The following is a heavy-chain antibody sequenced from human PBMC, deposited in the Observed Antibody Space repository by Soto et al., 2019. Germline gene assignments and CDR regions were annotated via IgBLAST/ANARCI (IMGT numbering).Heavy chain of an antibody. CDR2: IRKDGSVK. D-gene: IGHD3-22*01. V-gene: IGHV3-7*03. J-gene: IGHJ3*01. Sequence: EVQLVESGGGLVQPGGSLRLSCAASEFAFSTYWMTWVRQAPGKGLEWVANIRKDGSVKYYVDSVKGRFTISRDNAKDSLYLQMNHLRADVRAVYYCARDVARSSDYYYDAFDVWGQGTWVTVSS. CDR3: ARDVARSSDYYYDAFDV. CDR1: EFAFSTYW.